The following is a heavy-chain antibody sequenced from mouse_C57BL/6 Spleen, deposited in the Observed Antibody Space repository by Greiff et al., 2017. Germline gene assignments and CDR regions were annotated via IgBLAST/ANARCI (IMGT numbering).Heavy chain of an antibody. CDR2: ISSGGSYT. Sequence: EVQGVESGGDLVKPGGSLKLSCAASGFTFSSYGMSWVRQTPDKRLEWVATISSGGSYTYYPDSVKGRFTISRDNAKNTLYLQMSSLKSEDTAMXYCARHIPSAWFAYWGQGTLVTVSA. J-gene: IGHJ3*01. CDR3: ARHIPSAWFAY. D-gene: IGHD5-1-1*01. CDR1: GFTFSSYG. V-gene: IGHV5-6*01.